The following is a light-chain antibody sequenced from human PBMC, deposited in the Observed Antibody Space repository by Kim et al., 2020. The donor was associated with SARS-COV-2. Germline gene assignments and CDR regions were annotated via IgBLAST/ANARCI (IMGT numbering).Light chain of an antibody. V-gene: IGKV3-20*01. CDR1: QSISSNF. CDR3: QQYGNSHT. J-gene: IGKJ2*01. CDR2: GAS. Sequence: SLSTGERATLSCRASQSISSNFLAWYQQKPGQSPRLLIYGASSRATGIPDRFSGSGSGTDFTLTISRLEPEDFALYYCQQYGNSHTFGQGTKLEI.